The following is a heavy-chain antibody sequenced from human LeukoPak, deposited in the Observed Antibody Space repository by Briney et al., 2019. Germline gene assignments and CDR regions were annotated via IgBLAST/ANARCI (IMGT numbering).Heavy chain of an antibody. CDR2: ISGSGGST. Sequence: PGGSLRLSCAASGFTFRSYAMSWVRQAPGKGLEWVSAISGSGGSTYYADSVKGRFTISRDNSKNTLYLQMNSLRAEDTAVYYCAKGGKYSGSYWIDCWGQGTLVTVTS. V-gene: IGHV3-23*01. CDR3: AKGGKYSGSYWIDC. CDR1: GFTFRSYA. D-gene: IGHD1-26*01. J-gene: IGHJ4*02.